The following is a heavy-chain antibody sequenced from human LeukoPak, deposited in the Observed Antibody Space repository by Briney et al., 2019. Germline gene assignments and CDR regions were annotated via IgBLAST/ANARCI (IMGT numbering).Heavy chain of an antibody. CDR3: AKPYCSSTSCYNAFDI. Sequence: GGSLRLSCAASGFTFSSYAMHWVRQAPGKGLEWVAVISYDGSNKYYADSVKGRFTISRDNSKNTLYLQMNSLRAEDTAVYYCAKPYCSSTSCYNAFDIWGQGTMVTVSS. V-gene: IGHV3-30-3*02. J-gene: IGHJ3*02. CDR1: GFTFSSYA. D-gene: IGHD2-2*02. CDR2: ISYDGSNK.